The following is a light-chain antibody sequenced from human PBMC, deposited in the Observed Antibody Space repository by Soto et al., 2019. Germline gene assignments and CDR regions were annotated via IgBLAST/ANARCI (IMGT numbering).Light chain of an antibody. Sequence: EIVLTQSPGTLSLSPGERATLSCRASQSVSSNYLAWYQQKPGQAPRLLIYGASTRATGIPDRFSGSGSGPDFTLTISRLEPEDFAVYYCQQYDNSLYTFGQGTNLDI. CDR2: GAS. V-gene: IGKV3-20*01. CDR3: QQYDNSLYT. J-gene: IGKJ2*01. CDR1: QSVSSNY.